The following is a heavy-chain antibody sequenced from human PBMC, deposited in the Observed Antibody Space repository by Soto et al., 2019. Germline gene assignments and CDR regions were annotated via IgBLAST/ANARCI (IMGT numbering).Heavy chain of an antibody. CDR2: IWYDGSNK. V-gene: IGHV3-33*01. Sequence: PGGSLRLSCAASGFTFSSYGMHWVRQAPGKGLEWVAVIWYDGSNKYYADSVKGRFTISRDNSKNTLYLQMNSLRAEDTAVYYCARDGPLNYYGMDVWGQGTTVTVSS. CDR1: GFTFSSYG. J-gene: IGHJ6*02. CDR3: ARDGPLNYYGMDV.